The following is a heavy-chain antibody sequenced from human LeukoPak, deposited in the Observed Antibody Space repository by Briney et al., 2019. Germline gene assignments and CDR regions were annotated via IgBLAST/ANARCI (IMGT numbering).Heavy chain of an antibody. V-gene: IGHV4-4*02. J-gene: IGHJ4*02. CDR3: ARFSYYDSSGYYSPVDY. CDR2: IYHSGST. D-gene: IGHD3-22*01. Sequence: SETLSLTCAVSGGSISSSIWWSWVRQPPGKGLEWIGEIYHSGSTNYNPSLKSRVTISVDKSKNQFSLKLSSVTAADTAVYYCARFSYYDSSGYYSPVDYWGQGTLVTVSS. CDR1: GGSISSSIW.